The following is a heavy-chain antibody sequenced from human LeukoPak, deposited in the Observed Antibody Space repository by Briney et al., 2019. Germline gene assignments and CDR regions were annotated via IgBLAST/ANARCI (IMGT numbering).Heavy chain of an antibody. V-gene: IGHV3-48*03. CDR2: ISRSGDTI. D-gene: IGHD3-16*02. Sequence: GGSLRLSCAASGFTFSRYEMNWVRQAPGKGLEWVSYISRSGDTIYFADSVKGRFTISRDNAKNSLYLQMNSLRAEDTAVYYCARVSLIALGSFDYWGQGTLVTVSS. J-gene: IGHJ4*02. CDR1: GFTFSRYE. CDR3: ARVSLIALGSFDY.